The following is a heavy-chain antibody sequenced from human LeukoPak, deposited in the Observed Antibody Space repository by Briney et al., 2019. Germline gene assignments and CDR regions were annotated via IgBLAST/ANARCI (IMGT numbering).Heavy chain of an antibody. CDR3: ARGETYYYDSSGYNNCFDP. CDR2: IYYSGST. CDR1: GGSISSYY. V-gene: IGHV4-59*01. J-gene: IGHJ5*02. D-gene: IGHD3-22*01. Sequence: SETLSLTCTVSGGSISSYYWSWIRQPPGKGLEWIGYIYYSGSTNYNPSLKSRVTISVDTSKNQFSLKLSSVTAADTAVYYCARGETYYYDSSGYNNCFDPWGQGTLVTVSS.